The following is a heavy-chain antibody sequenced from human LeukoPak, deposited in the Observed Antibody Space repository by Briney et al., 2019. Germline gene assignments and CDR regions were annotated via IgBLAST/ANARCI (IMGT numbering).Heavy chain of an antibody. CDR2: IAYDGSNN. CDR1: GFTFSSYT. D-gene: IGHD3-22*01. J-gene: IGHJ4*02. Sequence: LSGGSLRLSCAASGFTFSSYTIHWVRQAPGKGLEWVAAIAYDGSNNYYADSVKGRLTISRDNSKNTLYLQMNGLRAEDTAVYYCATALTSSYDSSGYPDYFDYWGQGTLVTVSS. CDR3: ATALTSSYDSSGYPDYFDY. V-gene: IGHV3-30-3*01.